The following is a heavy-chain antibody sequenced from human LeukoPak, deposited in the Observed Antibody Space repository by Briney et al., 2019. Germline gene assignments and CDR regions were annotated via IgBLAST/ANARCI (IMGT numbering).Heavy chain of an antibody. Sequence: PGGSLRLSCVASGFTFTTYYMSWVRQAPGKGLAWVANINQDGSEKYYVDSVKGRFTISRDNARNPLHLQMNSLRADDTAVYYCARFRRLGSGWDLDYWGQGTLVTASS. D-gene: IGHD6-19*01. CDR3: ARFRRLGSGWDLDY. V-gene: IGHV3-7*01. CDR1: GFTFTTYY. J-gene: IGHJ4*02. CDR2: INQDGSEK.